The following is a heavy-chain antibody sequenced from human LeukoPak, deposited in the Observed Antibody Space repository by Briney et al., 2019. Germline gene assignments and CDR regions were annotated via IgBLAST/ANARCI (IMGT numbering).Heavy chain of an antibody. CDR1: GFTFSSYA. CDR3: AKHVGVVAATSYYFDY. CDR2: ISGSGGST. D-gene: IGHD2-15*01. Sequence: GGSLRLSCAASGFTFSSYAMSWVRQAPGKGLEWVSAISGSGGSTYYADSAKGRFTISRDNSKNTLYLQMNSLRAEDTAVYYCAKHVGVVAATSYYFDYWGQGTLVTVSS. J-gene: IGHJ4*02. V-gene: IGHV3-23*01.